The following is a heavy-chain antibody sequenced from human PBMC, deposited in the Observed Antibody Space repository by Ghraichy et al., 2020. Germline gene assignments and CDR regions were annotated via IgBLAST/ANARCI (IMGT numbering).Heavy chain of an antibody. CDR1: GFTFSSYW. D-gene: IGHD3-22*01. Sequence: SCAASGFTFSSYWMHWVRQAPGKGLVWVSRINSDGSSTSYADSVKGRFTISRDNAKNTLYLQMNSLRAEDTAVYYCARSRDFYYDTTFDIWGQGTMVTVSS. V-gene: IGHV3-74*01. J-gene: IGHJ3*02. CDR3: ARSRDFYYDTTFDI. CDR2: INSDGSST.